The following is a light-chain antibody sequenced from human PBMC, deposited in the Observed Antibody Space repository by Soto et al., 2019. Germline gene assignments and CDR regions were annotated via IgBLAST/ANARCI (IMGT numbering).Light chain of an antibody. V-gene: IGLV2-18*01. CDR2: EVS. Sequence: QSVLTQPPSVSGSPGQSVTISCTGTSSDVGSYNRVSWYQQPPGTAPKLMIYEVSNRPSGVPDRFSGYKSGNTASLTISGLQAEDEADYYCSLYTSSSIVVFGGGTKLTVL. J-gene: IGLJ2*01. CDR1: SSDVGSYNR. CDR3: SLYTSSSIVV.